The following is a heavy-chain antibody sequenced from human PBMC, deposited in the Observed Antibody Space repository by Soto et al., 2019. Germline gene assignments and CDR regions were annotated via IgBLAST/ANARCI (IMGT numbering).Heavy chain of an antibody. CDR1: GGSFSGYS. CDR2: INHSGST. CDR3: ARDKITALFDY. Sequence: QVQLQQWGAGLLKPSETLSLTCAVYGGSFSGYSWTWIRQPPGTGLEWIGEINHSGSTNYNPSLKRRVTISVDTSKSQFSRKLTPVPAADRAVDYCARDKITALFDYWGQGTLVTVSS. V-gene: IGHV4-34*01. D-gene: IGHD3-10*01. J-gene: IGHJ4*02.